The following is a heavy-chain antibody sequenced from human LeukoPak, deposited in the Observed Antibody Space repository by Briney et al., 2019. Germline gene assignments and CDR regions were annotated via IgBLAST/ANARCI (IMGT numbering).Heavy chain of an antibody. CDR1: GLIFRDYG. Sequence: GRSLRLSCAASGLIFRDYGMHWVRQAPGKGLEWVAVISYDGSKKSYADSVKGRFTISRDNAKNSLYVQMNSLRGEDTAVYYCVAGSGWRFDYWGQGTLVTVSS. CDR3: VAGSGWRFDY. D-gene: IGHD6-19*01. J-gene: IGHJ4*02. V-gene: IGHV3-30*03. CDR2: ISYDGSKK.